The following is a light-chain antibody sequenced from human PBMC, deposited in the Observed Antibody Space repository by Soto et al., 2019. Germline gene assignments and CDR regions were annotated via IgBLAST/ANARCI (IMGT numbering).Light chain of an antibody. V-gene: IGKV1-39*01. J-gene: IGKJ1*01. CDR2: ATS. CDR1: QTVAKS. Sequence: DTQMTQSPSSLPASVGDRVTITCRASQTVAKSLNWYQQKPGKAPDLLIYATSHLYSEVPSRFSGSGSGTDFTLTINSLQPEDFATYYCQQVYRRPPTFGQGTRVIVK. CDR3: QQVYRRPPT.